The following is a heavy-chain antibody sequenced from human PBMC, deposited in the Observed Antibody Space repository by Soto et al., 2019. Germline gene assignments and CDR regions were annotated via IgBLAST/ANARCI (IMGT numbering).Heavy chain of an antibody. V-gene: IGHV3-7*03. CDR3: ETPGRITVKHGFAY. Sequence: EVQLVESGGGLVQPGGSLRLSCAASGFSYSNYWMSWVRQAPGKGLEWVANIKQDGSEIYYVDSVKGRFTIFRDNAKNSLYLQMNSLTAEDTAVYYCETPGRITVKHGFAYWGKGTLVTFSS. CDR1: GFSYSNYW. CDR2: IKQDGSEI. D-gene: IGHD4-17*01. J-gene: IGHJ4*02.